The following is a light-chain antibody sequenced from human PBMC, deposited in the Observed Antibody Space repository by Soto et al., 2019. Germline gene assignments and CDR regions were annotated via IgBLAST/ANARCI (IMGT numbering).Light chain of an antibody. Sequence: EIVLTQFPDTLSLSPGERATLSCRASQSLSSNSLAWYQQKRGQAPRLLIHGASSRATGIPDRFSGSGSGTDFTLTISRLEPEDFAVYYCQQYGGSPRTFGQGTKGDIK. CDR1: QSLSSNS. V-gene: IGKV3-20*01. CDR2: GAS. CDR3: QQYGGSPRT. J-gene: IGKJ1*01.